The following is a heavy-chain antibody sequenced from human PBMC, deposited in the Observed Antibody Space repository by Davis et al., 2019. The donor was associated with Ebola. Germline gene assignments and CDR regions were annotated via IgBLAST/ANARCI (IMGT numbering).Heavy chain of an antibody. Sequence: ASVKVSCKASGYTFTNYDVHWVRQGTGQGLEWIGWMNPNSANTGYGQKFQGRVTMTRDTSTSTVYMELSSLRSEDTAVYYCARDGVTIFVQGWDVWGQGTTVTVSS. CDR1: GYTFTNYD. CDR2: MNPNSANT. CDR3: ARDGVTIFVQGWDV. J-gene: IGHJ6*02. D-gene: IGHD3-3*01. V-gene: IGHV1-8*01.